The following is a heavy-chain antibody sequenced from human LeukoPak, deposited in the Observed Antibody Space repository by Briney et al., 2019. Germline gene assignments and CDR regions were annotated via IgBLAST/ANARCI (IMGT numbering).Heavy chain of an antibody. J-gene: IGHJ4*02. D-gene: IGHD2-2*01. CDR3: AKSGPYCSSTSCNYFDY. CDR1: GFTFSSYG. CDR2: IRYDGSNK. Sequence: GGSLRLSCAASGFTFSSYGMHWVRQAPGKGLEWVAFIRYDGSNKYYADSVKGRFTISRDNSKNALFLQMNSLRAEDTAVYYCAKSGPYCSSTSCNYFDYWGQGTLVTVSS. V-gene: IGHV3-30*02.